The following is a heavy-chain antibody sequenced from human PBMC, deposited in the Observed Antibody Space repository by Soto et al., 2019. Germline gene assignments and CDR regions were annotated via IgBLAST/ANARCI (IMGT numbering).Heavy chain of an antibody. D-gene: IGHD6-19*01. V-gene: IGHV1-18*01. CDR2: ISAYNGNT. J-gene: IGHJ5*02. Sequence: ASVKVSCKASGYTFTSYGISWVRQAPGQGLEWMGWISAYNGNTNYAQKLQGRVTMTTDKSTSTAYMELRSLRSDDTAVYYCARRIAVAGQKNNWFDPWGQGTLVTVSS. CDR1: GYTFTSYG. CDR3: ARRIAVAGQKNNWFDP.